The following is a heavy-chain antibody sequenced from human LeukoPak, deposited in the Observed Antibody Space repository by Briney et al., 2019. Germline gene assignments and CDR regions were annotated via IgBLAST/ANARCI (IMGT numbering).Heavy chain of an antibody. Sequence: GESLRLSCIASEFTFNNFWMHWVRQAPGKGLVWVSRIDPDGTTTAYADSVKGRFTISRDNAQSTLFLQMDSLSAEDTAIYYCARDNPSNLLYCRGGDCPFDSWGQGTLVTVSS. CDR2: IDPDGTTT. V-gene: IGHV3-74*01. D-gene: IGHD2-15*01. CDR1: EFTFNNFW. CDR3: ARDNPSNLLYCRGGDCPFDS. J-gene: IGHJ4*02.